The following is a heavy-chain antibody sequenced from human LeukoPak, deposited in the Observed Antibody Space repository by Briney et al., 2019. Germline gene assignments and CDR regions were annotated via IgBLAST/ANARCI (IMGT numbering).Heavy chain of an antibody. D-gene: IGHD2-8*01. CDR1: GFTVSSNY. CDR2: IYSGGRT. J-gene: IGHJ6*02. Sequence: GGSLRLSCAASGFTVSSNYMTWVRQAPGKGLEWVPIIYSGGRTFYADSVKGRFTISRDNSKSTLHLQMNSLRAEDTAVYYCARVRGVYYYYGMDVWGQGTTVTVS. CDR3: ARVRGVYYYYGMDV. V-gene: IGHV3-53*01.